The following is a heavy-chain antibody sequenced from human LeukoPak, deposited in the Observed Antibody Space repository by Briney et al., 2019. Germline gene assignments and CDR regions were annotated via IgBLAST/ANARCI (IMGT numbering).Heavy chain of an antibody. CDR2: ISYDGSNK. Sequence: PEGSLRLSCAASGFTFSSYGMHWVRQAPGKGLEWVAVISYDGSNKYYADSVKGRFTISRDNSKNTLYLQMNSLRAEDTAVYYCAKGYSGYDWSLVDYWGQGTLVTVSS. V-gene: IGHV3-30*18. D-gene: IGHD5-12*01. CDR3: AKGYSGYDWSLVDY. CDR1: GFTFSSYG. J-gene: IGHJ4*02.